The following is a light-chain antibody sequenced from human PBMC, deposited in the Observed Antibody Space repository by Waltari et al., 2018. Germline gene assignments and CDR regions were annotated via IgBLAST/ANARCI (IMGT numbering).Light chain of an antibody. V-gene: IGLV1-44*01. J-gene: IGLJ2*01. CDR3: AAWDGSLDGVV. Sequence: QSVLTQPPSASGTPGQRLTISCSGSTSNIGRNSVNWYQPLPGPAPKLLIYNNHRRPSGVPDRFSGSKSGTSASLAISGLQSEDEADYYCAAWDGSLDGVVFGGGTMLTVL. CDR1: TSNIGRNS. CDR2: NNH.